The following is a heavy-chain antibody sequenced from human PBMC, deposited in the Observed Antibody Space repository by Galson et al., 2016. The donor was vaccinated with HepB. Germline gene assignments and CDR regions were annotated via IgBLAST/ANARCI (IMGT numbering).Heavy chain of an antibody. V-gene: IGHV3-23*01. Sequence: SLRLSCAASGFTLRNYALSWVRRAPGKGLEWVAHIDGPTPNTHYADSVRGRFSIYRDNSRDTIYLQMDSLTAEDSATYYCTTWLSHHFDYWGQGTRVTVSS. CDR2: IDGPTPNT. J-gene: IGHJ4*02. CDR1: GFTLRNYA. CDR3: TTWLSHHFDY. D-gene: IGHD5-12*01.